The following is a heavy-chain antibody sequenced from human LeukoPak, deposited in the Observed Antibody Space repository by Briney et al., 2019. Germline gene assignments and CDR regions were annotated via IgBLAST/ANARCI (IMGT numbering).Heavy chain of an antibody. CDR2: ISYDGSNK. Sequence: GGSLRLSCAASGFTFSSYGMHWVRQAPGKGLEWVAVISYDGSNKYYADSVKGRFTISRDNSKNTLYLQMNSLRAEDTAVYYCAKSNKRYGGYWGNAFDIWGQGTMVTVSS. CDR3: AKSNKRYGGYWGNAFDI. D-gene: IGHD4-17*01. V-gene: IGHV3-30*18. CDR1: GFTFSSYG. J-gene: IGHJ3*02.